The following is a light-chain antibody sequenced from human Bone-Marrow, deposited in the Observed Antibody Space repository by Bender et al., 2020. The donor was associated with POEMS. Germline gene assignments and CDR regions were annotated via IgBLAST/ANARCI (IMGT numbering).Light chain of an antibody. Sequence: QSVLTQPPSASGTPGQRVTISCSGGSSNIGAHAVNWYQHLPGTAPKLLIYSSHRRPSGVPDRFSGSKSGNTASLTVSGLQAEDEAHYYCCSSAHNTFNWVFGGGTKLTVL. CDR1: SSNIGAHA. CDR3: CSSAHNTFNWV. V-gene: IGLV1-44*01. CDR2: SSH. J-gene: IGLJ3*02.